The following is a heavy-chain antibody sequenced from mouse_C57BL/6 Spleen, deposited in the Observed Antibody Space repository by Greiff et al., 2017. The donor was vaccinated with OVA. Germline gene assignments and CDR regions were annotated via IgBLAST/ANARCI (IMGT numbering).Heavy chain of an antibody. CDR3: ARGRIYYDYVDY. V-gene: IGHV1-82*01. CDR1: GYAFSSSW. D-gene: IGHD2-4*01. CDR2: IYPGDGDT. J-gene: IGHJ2*01. Sequence: VQLQQSGPELVKPGASVKISCKASGYAFSSSWMNWVKQRPGKGLEWIGRIYPGDGDTNYNGKFKGKATLTADKSSSTAYMQLSSLTSEDSAVYFCARGRIYYDYVDYWGQGTTLTVSS.